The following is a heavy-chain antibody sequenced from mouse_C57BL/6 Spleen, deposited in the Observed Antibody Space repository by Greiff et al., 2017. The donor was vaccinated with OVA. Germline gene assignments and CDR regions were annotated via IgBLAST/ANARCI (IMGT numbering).Heavy chain of an antibody. CDR1: GYAFSSSW. D-gene: IGHD1-1*02. J-gene: IGHJ2*01. CDR2: IYPGDGDT. CDR3: ARTYYFYFDY. V-gene: IGHV1-82*01. Sequence: QVQLQQSGPELVKPGASVKISCKASGYAFSSSWMNWVKQRPGKGLEWIGRIYPGDGDTNYTGKLKGRATLTADKSSSTAYMQISSLTSEDAAVYCCARTYYFYFDYWGQGTTLTVSS.